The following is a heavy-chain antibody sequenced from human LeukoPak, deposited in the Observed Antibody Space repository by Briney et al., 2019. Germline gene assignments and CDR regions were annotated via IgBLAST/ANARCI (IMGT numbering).Heavy chain of an antibody. CDR3: AGGSNTMIVVAGAAFDI. Sequence: GSLRLSCAASGYTFSSFWIHWVRQPPGKGLEWIGEINHSGSTNYNPSLKSRVTISVDTSKNQFSLKLSSVTAADTAVYYCAGGSNTMIVVAGAAFDIWGQGTMVTVSS. V-gene: IGHV4-34*01. D-gene: IGHD3-22*01. J-gene: IGHJ3*02. CDR2: INHSGST. CDR1: GYTFSSFW.